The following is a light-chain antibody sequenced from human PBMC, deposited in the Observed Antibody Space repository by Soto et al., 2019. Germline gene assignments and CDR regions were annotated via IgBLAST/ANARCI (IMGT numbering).Light chain of an antibody. CDR2: DAS. J-gene: IGKJ4*01. V-gene: IGKV3-11*01. CDR3: QQTYRTPLT. CDR1: QSVSSY. Sequence: EIVLTQSPATLSLSPGERATLSFRASQSVSSYLAWYQQKPGQAPRLLIYDASNRATGIPARFSGSGSGTDFTLTISSLQPEDFATYSCQQTYRTPLTFGGGTKVDIK.